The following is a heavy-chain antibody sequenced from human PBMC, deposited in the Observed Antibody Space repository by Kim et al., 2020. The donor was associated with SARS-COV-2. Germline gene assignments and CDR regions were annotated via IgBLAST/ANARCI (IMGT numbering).Heavy chain of an antibody. V-gene: IGHV3-30*18. Sequence: GGSLRLSCAASGFTFSSYGMHWVRQAPGKGLEWVAVISYDGSNKYYADSVKGRFTISRDNSKNTLYLQMNSLRAEDTAVYYCAKPEGGGDCYPSWGQGTLVTVSS. D-gene: IGHD2-21*02. CDR3: AKPEGGGDCYPS. CDR2: ISYDGSNK. CDR1: GFTFSSYG. J-gene: IGHJ4*02.